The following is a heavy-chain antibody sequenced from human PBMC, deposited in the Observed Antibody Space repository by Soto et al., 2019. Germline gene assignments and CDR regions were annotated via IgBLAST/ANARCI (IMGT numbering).Heavy chain of an antibody. Sequence: PGESLKISCKGSGYSFTSYWIGWVRQMPGKGLEWMGIIYPGDSDTRYSPSFQGQVTISADKSISTAYLQWSSLKAPDTAMYYCEASWAINYYYYGMDVWGQGPTVTVYS. CDR3: EASWAINYYYYGMDV. CDR1: GYSFTSYW. D-gene: IGHD1-26*01. CDR2: IYPGDSDT. J-gene: IGHJ6*02. V-gene: IGHV5-51*01.